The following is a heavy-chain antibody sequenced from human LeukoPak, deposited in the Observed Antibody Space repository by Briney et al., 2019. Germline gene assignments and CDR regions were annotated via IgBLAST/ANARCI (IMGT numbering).Heavy chain of an antibody. V-gene: IGHV3-21*01. CDR1: GFTFSSYS. Sequence: GGSLRLSCAASGFTFSSYSMNWVRQAPGKGLEWVSSISSSSSYIYYADSVKGRFTISRDNAKTSLYLQMNSLRAEDTAVYYCARGRCSGGSCYPKYYFDYWGQGTLVTVSS. CDR3: ARGRCSGGSCYPKYYFDY. D-gene: IGHD2-15*01. J-gene: IGHJ4*02. CDR2: ISSSSSYI.